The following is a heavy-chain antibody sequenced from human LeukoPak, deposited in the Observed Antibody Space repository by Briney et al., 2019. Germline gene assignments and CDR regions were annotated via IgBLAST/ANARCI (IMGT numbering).Heavy chain of an antibody. V-gene: IGHV3-7*05. CDR3: ARGYGSPDF. D-gene: IGHD2-15*01. CDR1: GFTLSGYW. Sequence: GGSLRLSCAASGFTLSGYWMSWVRQAPGKGLEWVASIKQDGSDKYYVDSVKGRFTISRDNAKKTLFLQMNTLRAEDTAVYYCARGYGSPDFWGQGTLVTVSS. CDR2: IKQDGSDK. J-gene: IGHJ4*02.